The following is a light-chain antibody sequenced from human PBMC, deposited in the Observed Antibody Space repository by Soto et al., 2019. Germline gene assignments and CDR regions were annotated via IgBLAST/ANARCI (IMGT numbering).Light chain of an antibody. J-gene: IGLJ1*01. CDR3: AAWDDSPNGDI. Sequence: QSVLTQPPSASGTPGQRVTISCSGSSSNIGSNTVNWYQQLPGTAPKLLIYSNNQRPSGVPARFSGSKSGTSASRAISGLQSEDEADYSCAAWDDSPNGDIFRTGPKVTVL. CDR2: SNN. CDR1: SSNIGSNT. V-gene: IGLV1-44*01.